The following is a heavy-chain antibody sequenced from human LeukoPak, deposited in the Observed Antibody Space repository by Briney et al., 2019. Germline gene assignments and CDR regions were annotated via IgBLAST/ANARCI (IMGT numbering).Heavy chain of an antibody. J-gene: IGHJ4*02. Sequence: SETLSLTCTVSGGSISSHYWSWIRQPPGKGLEWIGYIYYSGSTNYNPSLKSRVTISIDTSKNQFSLKLSSVTAADTAVYYCARVGMEVAAADYYFDYWGQGTLVTVSS. CDR3: ARVGMEVAAADYYFDY. D-gene: IGHD6-13*01. CDR1: GGSISSHY. V-gene: IGHV4-59*11. CDR2: IYYSGST.